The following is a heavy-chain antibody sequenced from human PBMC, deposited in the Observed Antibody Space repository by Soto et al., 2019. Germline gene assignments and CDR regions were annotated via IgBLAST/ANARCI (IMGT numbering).Heavy chain of an antibody. D-gene: IGHD3-10*01. Sequence: GGSLRLSCAASGFTFDDYAMHWVRQAPGKGLEWVSGVSWNSGSVDYADSVKGRFTISRDNAKNSLYLQMNSLRTEDTALYYCAKEVSRYFPSGSFYQYFGMDAWGQGATVTVSS. CDR1: GFTFDDYA. V-gene: IGHV3-9*01. CDR3: AKEVSRYFPSGSFYQYFGMDA. J-gene: IGHJ6*01. CDR2: VSWNSGSV.